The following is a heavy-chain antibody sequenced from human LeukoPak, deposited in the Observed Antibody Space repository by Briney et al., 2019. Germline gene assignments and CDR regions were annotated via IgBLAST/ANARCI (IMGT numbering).Heavy chain of an antibody. D-gene: IGHD2-15*01. V-gene: IGHV3-49*04. J-gene: IGHJ4*02. CDR3: TREVAPFDY. CDR2: IRSKAYGGTT. Sequence: QPGRSLRLSCTASGFTFGDYAMSWVRQAPGKGLGWVGFIRSKAYGGTTEYAASVKGRFTISRDDSKSIAYLQMNSLKTEDTAVYYCTREVAPFDYWGQGTLVTVSS. CDR1: GFTFGDYA.